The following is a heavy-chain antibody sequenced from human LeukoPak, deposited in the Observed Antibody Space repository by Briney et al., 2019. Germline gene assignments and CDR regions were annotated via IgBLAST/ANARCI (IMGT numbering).Heavy chain of an antibody. J-gene: IGHJ4*02. CDR2: FDYSGST. CDR1: GGSISSRPYY. D-gene: IGHD6-13*01. CDR3: ARLVVSTWYHEVLLGRDY. V-gene: IGHV4-39*01. Sequence: PSETLSLTCTVSGGSISSRPYYWGWIRQPPGKGLEWLGSFDYSGSTYYKPSLKSRVTISVDTSKNQFSLKLSSVTAADTAVYYCARLVVSTWYHEVLLGRDYWGQGTLVTVSS.